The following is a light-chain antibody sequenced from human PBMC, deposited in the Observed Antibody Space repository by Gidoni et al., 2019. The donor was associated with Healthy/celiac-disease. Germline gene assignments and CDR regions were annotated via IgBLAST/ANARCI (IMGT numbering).Light chain of an antibody. CDR3: QQYNNWPPMYT. Sequence: EIVMTQSPATLSVSPGERATLSCMASQSVSSNLAWYQQKPGQAPRLLIYGASARATGIPARFSGSWSGTEFTLTISSLQSEDFAVYYCQQYNNWPPMYTFGQGTKLEIK. CDR2: GAS. CDR1: QSVSSN. V-gene: IGKV3-15*01. J-gene: IGKJ2*01.